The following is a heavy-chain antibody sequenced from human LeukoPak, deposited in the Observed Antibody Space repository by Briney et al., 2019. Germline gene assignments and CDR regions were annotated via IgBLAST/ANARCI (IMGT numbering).Heavy chain of an antibody. D-gene: IGHD3-3*01. J-gene: IGHJ4*02. V-gene: IGHV4-34*01. CDR1: GGSFSGYY. CDR3: ARASPKKTYYDFWSGYYISYYFDY. Sequence: SETLSLSCAVYGGSFSGYYWSWIRQPPGKGLEWIGEINHSGSTNYNPSLKSRVTISVGTSKNQFSLKLSSVTAADTAVYYCARASPKKTYYDFWSGYYISYYFDYWGQGTLVTVSS. CDR2: INHSGST.